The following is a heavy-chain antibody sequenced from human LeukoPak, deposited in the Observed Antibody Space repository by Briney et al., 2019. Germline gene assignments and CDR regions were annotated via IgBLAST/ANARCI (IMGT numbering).Heavy chain of an antibody. CDR3: AREAVVVPAAIYYGMDV. V-gene: IGHV3-33*08. Sequence: GGSLKLSCAASGFTFSSYGMHWVRQAPGKGLEWVAVIWYDGSNKYYADSVKGRFTISRDNSKNTLYLQMNSLRSEDTAVYYCAREAVVVPAAIYYGMDVWGQGTTVTVSS. CDR2: IWYDGSNK. D-gene: IGHD2-2*01. CDR1: GFTFSSYG. J-gene: IGHJ6*02.